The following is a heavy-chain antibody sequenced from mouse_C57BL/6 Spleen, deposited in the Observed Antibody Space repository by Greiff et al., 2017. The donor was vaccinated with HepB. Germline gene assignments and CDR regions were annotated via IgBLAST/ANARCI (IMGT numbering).Heavy chain of an antibody. CDR2: IDPSDSYT. CDR1: GYTFTSYW. CDR3: ARGNQDDWYFDV. V-gene: IGHV1-50*01. Sequence: QVQLQQSGAELVKPGASVKLSCKASGYTFTSYWMQWVKQRPGQGLEWIGEIDPSDSYTNYNQKFKGKATLTVDTSSSTAYMQLSSLTSEDSAVYYCARGNQDDWYFDVWGTGTTVTVSS. J-gene: IGHJ1*03.